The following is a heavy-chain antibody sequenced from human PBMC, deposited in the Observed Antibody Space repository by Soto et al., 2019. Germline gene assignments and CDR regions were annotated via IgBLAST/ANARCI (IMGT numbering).Heavy chain of an antibody. D-gene: IGHD6-13*01. V-gene: IGHV3-23*01. CDR3: AKDYPEVIAGGNY. J-gene: IGHJ4*02. CDR2: ITTDGGGT. CDR1: GFTFNNFA. Sequence: EVQLLESGGGLVQPGGSLRLSCAASGFTFNNFAMSWVRQAPGKGLEWVSAITTDGGGTHYVDSVKGRFTISRDNSKNMLYLQMNNLRAEDTAIYYCAKDYPEVIAGGNYWGQGSLVTVSP.